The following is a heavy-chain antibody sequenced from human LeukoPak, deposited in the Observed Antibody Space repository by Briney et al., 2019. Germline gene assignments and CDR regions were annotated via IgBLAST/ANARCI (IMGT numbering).Heavy chain of an antibody. Sequence: SETLSLTCTVSGGSISSGSYYWSWIRQPAGKGLEWIGRIYTSGSTNYNPSLKSRVTISVDTSKNQFSLKLSSVTAADAAVYYCARDNRPDLRDWYFDLWGRGTLVTVSS. J-gene: IGHJ2*01. CDR2: IYTSGST. V-gene: IGHV4-61*02. CDR1: GGSISSGSYY. CDR3: ARDNRPDLRDWYFDL.